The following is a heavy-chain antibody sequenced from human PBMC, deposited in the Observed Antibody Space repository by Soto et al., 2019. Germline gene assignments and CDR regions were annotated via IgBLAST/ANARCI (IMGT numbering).Heavy chain of an antibody. CDR1: GYTFTSYA. V-gene: IGHV1-3*01. J-gene: IGHJ4*02. D-gene: IGHD2-15*01. CDR3: ARGPGGPDGPGDY. Sequence: ASLKVSCKASGYTFTSYAMHWVRQAPGQRLEWMGWINAGNGNTKYSQKFQGRVTITRDTSASTAYMELSSLRSEDTAVYYCARGPGGPDGPGDYWGQGTLVTVS. CDR2: INAGNGNT.